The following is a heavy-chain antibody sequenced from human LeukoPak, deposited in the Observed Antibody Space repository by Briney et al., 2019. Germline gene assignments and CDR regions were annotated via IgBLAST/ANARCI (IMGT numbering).Heavy chain of an antibody. CDR2: ISSSSSYI. V-gene: IGHV3-21*01. Sequence: PGGSLRLSCAASGFTFSSYSMNWVRQAPGKGLEWVSSISSSSSYIYYADSVKGRFTISRDNAKNTLYLQMNSLRDEDTAVYYCARDLYDFWSGRKYYFDYWGQGTLVAVSS. CDR1: GFTFSSYS. J-gene: IGHJ4*02. CDR3: ARDLYDFWSGRKYYFDY. D-gene: IGHD3-3*01.